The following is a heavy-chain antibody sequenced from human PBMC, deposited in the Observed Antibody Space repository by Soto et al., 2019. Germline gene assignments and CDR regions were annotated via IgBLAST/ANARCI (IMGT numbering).Heavy chain of an antibody. CDR1: GDSISSTFW. CDR2: VYHSGST. CDR3: ARVPGP. V-gene: IGHV4-4*02. Sequence: PSETLSLTCAVSGDSISSTFWWTWVRQPPGKGLEWIGEVYHSGSTRYNPSLKSRVTISVDKPNNQFSLKLSSMTGADTAVYYCARVPGPWGQGTLVTVSS. J-gene: IGHJ5*02.